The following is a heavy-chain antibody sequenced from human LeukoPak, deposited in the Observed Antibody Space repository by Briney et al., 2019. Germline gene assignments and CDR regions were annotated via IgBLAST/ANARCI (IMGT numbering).Heavy chain of an antibody. CDR2: INPNSGGA. CDR1: GYSFTSYY. CDR3: VPGPSGWSAYYFDY. V-gene: IGHV1-2*02. D-gene: IGHD6-19*01. Sequence: GASVKVSCRTSGYSFTSYYMHWVRQAPGQGLEWMGWINPNSGGADYAQKFQGRVTMTRDTSIGTAYMELSRLRSDDTAVYYCVPGPSGWSAYYFDYWGQGTLVTVSS. J-gene: IGHJ4*02.